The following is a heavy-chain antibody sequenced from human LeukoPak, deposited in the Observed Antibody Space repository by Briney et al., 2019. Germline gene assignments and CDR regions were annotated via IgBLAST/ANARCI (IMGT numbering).Heavy chain of an antibody. CDR1: GYTFTSYA. J-gene: IGHJ4*02. Sequence: ASVKVSCKASGYTFTSYAMNWVRQAPGQGLEWMGWINTNTGNPTYAQGFTGRFVLSLDTSVSTAYLQISSLKAEDTAVYYCARDHELQYYDILTASDYWGQGTLVTVSS. CDR2: INTNTGNP. D-gene: IGHD3-9*01. CDR3: ARDHELQYYDILTASDY. V-gene: IGHV7-4-1*02.